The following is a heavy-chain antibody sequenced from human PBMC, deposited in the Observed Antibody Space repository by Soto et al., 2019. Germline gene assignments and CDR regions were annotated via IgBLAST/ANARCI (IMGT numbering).Heavy chain of an antibody. Sequence: SQTLSLTCAISGDSVSSNSAAWNLIRQSPSRGLEWLGRTYYRSKWYNDYAVSVKSRITINPDTSKNQFSLQLNSVTPEDTAVYYSAREDVIAVAGWFDTWGQGTLVTVSS. D-gene: IGHD6-19*01. CDR3: AREDVIAVAGWFDT. V-gene: IGHV6-1*01. CDR2: TYYRSKWYN. CDR1: GDSVSSNSAA. J-gene: IGHJ5*02.